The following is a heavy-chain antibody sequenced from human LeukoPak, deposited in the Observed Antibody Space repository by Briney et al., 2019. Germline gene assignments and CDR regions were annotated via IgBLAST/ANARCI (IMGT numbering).Heavy chain of an antibody. CDR1: GGSLSSGGYY. D-gene: IGHD3-10*01. CDR2: IYYSGST. V-gene: IGHV4-31*03. CDR3: ARSMVRGVIIRAGFDP. J-gene: IGHJ5*02. Sequence: SETLSLTCTVSGGSLSSGGYYWSWIRQHPGTGLEWIGYIYYSGSTYYNPSLKSRVTISVDTSKNQFSLKLSSVTAADTAVYYCARSMVRGVIIRAGFDPWGQGTLVTVSS.